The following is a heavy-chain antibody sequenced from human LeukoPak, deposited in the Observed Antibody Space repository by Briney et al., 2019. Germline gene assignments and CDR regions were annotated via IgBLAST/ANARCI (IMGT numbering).Heavy chain of an antibody. V-gene: IGHV3-23*01. CDR1: GFTLSNYA. CDR2: ILGSGGST. Sequence: GASLRLSCAASGFTLSNYAMSWVRQAPGKGLEWVSAILGSGGSTYYADSVKGRFTVSRDNSKSTLYLQMNSLRAEDTALYYCAKWGDYDVLTGYYVPDYWGQGTLVTVSS. J-gene: IGHJ4*02. CDR3: AKWGDYDVLTGYYVPDY. D-gene: IGHD3-9*01.